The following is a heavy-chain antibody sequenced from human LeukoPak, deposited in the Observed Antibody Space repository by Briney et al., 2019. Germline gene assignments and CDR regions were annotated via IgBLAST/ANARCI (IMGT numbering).Heavy chain of an antibody. V-gene: IGHV3-21*06. CDR3: ARALWGDWLHDY. Sequence: GGSLRLSCAASEASFSSYSMNWVRQAPGKGLEWVAAISDTSHYIYYADSVVGRFTISRDNAKNSLYLQMKSLRVEDTAVYYCARALWGDWLHDYWGQGTLVTVSS. CDR2: ISDTSHYI. D-gene: IGHD3-9*01. J-gene: IGHJ4*02. CDR1: EASFSSYS.